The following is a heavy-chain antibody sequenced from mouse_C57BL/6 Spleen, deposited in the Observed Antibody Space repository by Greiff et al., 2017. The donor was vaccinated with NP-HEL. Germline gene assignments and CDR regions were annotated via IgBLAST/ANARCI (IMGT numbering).Heavy chain of an antibody. Sequence: EVHLVESGGGLVKPGGSLKLSCAASGFTFSDYGMHWVRQAPEKGLEWVAYISSGSSTIYYADTVKVRFTISRDNAKNTLFLQMTSLRSEDTAMYYCARNGYYAMDYWGQGTSVTVSS. J-gene: IGHJ4*01. V-gene: IGHV5-17*01. CDR1: GFTFSDYG. CDR2: ISSGSSTI. CDR3: ARNGYYAMDY.